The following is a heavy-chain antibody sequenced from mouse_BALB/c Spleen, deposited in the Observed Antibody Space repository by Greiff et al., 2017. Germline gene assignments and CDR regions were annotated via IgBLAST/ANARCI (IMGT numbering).Heavy chain of an antibody. J-gene: IGHJ4*01. CDR2: IWAGGST. V-gene: IGHV2-9*02. CDR3: ARDWGPYYYAIDY. CDR1: GFSLTSYG. Sequence: VQLKESGPGLVAPSQSLSITCTVSGFSLTSYGVHWVRQPPGKGLEWLGVIWAGGSTNYNSALMSRLSISKDNSKSQVFLKMNSLQTDDTAMYYCARDWGPYYYAIDYWGQGTSDTVSS.